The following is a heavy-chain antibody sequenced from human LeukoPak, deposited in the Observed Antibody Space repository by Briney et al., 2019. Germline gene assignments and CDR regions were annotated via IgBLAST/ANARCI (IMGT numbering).Heavy chain of an antibody. CDR1: GFTFSDHY. D-gene: IGHD2-8*01. CDR3: ASMYFSQYLQH. J-gene: IGHJ1*01. V-gene: IGHV3-11*03. CDR2: ISRSSSDT. Sequence: KPGGSLRLSCAASGFTFSDHYMSWIRQAPGKGLERVSYISRSSSDTKHADSVKGRFTISRDNAKNSLYLQMNSLRAEDTAVYYCASMYFSQYLQHWGQGTLVTVSS.